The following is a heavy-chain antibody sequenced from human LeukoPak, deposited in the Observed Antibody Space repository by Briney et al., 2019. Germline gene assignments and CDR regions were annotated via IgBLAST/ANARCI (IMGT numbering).Heavy chain of an antibody. CDR2: INHSGST. Sequence: SETLSLTCAVYGGSFSGYYWSWVRQPPGKGQEWVGEINHSGSTNYNPSLKSRVNISVETSKKQFSLKLSSVTAADTAVYYCARGVARYYDYVWGSYRKNWFDPGGQGTLVTVSS. J-gene: IGHJ5*02. D-gene: IGHD3-16*02. V-gene: IGHV4-34*01. CDR1: GGSFSGYY. CDR3: ARGVARYYDYVWGSYRKNWFDP.